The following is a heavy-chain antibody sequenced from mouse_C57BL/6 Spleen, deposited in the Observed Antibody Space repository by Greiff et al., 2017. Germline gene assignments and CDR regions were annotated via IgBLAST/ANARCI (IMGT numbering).Heavy chain of an antibody. D-gene: IGHD2-3*01. V-gene: IGHV3-6*01. CDR2: IGYDGSN. CDR3: AREDDGVGFAD. CDR1: GYSITSGYY. Sequence: EVHLVESGPGLVKPSQSLSLTCSVTGYSITSGYYWNWIRQFPGNKLEWMGYIGYDGSNNYNPSLKNRISITRDTSKNQLFLKLNSVTTEDTAAYYCAREDDGVGFADWGQGTLVTVSA. J-gene: IGHJ3*01.